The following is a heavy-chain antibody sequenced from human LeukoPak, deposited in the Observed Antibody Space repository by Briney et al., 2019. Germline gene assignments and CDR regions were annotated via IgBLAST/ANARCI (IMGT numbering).Heavy chain of an antibody. Sequence: GGSLRLSCAASGFTFSSYAMHWVRQAPGKGLEWVAVISYDGSNKYYADSVKGRFTISRDNSKNTLYLQMNSLRAEDTAVYYCARDGGYSSYYFEYWGQGTLVTVSS. CDR2: ISYDGSNK. V-gene: IGHV3-30-3*01. CDR3: ARDGGYSSYYFEY. D-gene: IGHD5-12*01. CDR1: GFTFSSYA. J-gene: IGHJ4*02.